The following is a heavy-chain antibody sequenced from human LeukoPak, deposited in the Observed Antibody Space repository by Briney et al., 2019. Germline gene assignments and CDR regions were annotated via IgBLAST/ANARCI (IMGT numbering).Heavy chain of an antibody. CDR2: IYHSGST. V-gene: IGHV4-38-2*02. D-gene: IGHD6-19*01. CDR3: ARGIAVAGNWFDP. CDR1: GYSISGGYY. J-gene: IGHJ5*02. Sequence: NTSETLSLTCTVSGYSISGGYYWGWIRQPPGKGLEWIGSIYHSGSTYYNPSLKSRVTISVDTSKNQFSLKLSSVTAADTAVYYCARGIAVAGNWFDPWGQGTLVTVSS.